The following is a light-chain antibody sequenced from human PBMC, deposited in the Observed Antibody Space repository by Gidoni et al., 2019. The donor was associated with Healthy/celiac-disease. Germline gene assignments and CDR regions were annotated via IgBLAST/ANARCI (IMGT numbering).Light chain of an antibody. CDR1: TGAVTSGYY. CDR3: LLYYGGAWV. V-gene: IGLV7-43*01. Sequence: QTVVIPEPSLTVSPAGTVTLTCASSTGAVTSGYYPNWFQQKPGQAPRALIYSTGNKHSWTPARFSGSLLGGKAALTLSGVQPEDEAEYYCLLYYGGAWVFGGGTKLTVL. J-gene: IGLJ3*02. CDR2: STG.